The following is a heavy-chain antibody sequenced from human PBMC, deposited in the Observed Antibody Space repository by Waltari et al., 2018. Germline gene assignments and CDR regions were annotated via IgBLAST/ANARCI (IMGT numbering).Heavy chain of an antibody. Sequence: ELQLVESGGGLVQPGGSLRLSCAASGFTFSRYWKSWVRQAPGKGLEWVANIKQDGIGKYHVDSVKGRLTISRDNAKNSLYLQLNSLRADDTAVYYCARDGVTETTGLDAFDIWGQGTMVTVSS. V-gene: IGHV3-7*04. CDR2: IKQDGIGK. CDR3: ARDGVTETTGLDAFDI. J-gene: IGHJ3*02. D-gene: IGHD4-17*01. CDR1: GFTFSRYW.